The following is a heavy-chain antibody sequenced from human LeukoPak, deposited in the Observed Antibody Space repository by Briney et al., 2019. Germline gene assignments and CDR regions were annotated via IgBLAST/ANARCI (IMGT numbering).Heavy chain of an antibody. V-gene: IGHV3-21*01. CDR3: AREMVDTAMESPVFDY. CDR2: ISSSSSYI. Sequence: GGSLRLSCAASGFTFNSYSMNWVRQAPGKGLEWVSSISSSSSYIYYADSVKGRFTISRDNAKNSLYLQMNSLRAEDTAVYYCAREMVDTAMESPVFDYWGQGTLVTVSS. J-gene: IGHJ4*02. CDR1: GFTFNSYS. D-gene: IGHD5-18*01.